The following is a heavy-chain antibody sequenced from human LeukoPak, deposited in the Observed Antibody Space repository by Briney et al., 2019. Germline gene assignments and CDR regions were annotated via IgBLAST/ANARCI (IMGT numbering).Heavy chain of an antibody. CDR3: AREDCSGGSCYFDY. CDR1: GGSFSGYY. J-gene: IGHJ4*02. Sequence: SETLSLTCAVYGGSFSGYYWSWIRQPPGKGLEWIGEINHSGSTKYNPSLKSRVTISVDTSKNQYSLKLSSVTAAATALYYCAREDCSGGSCYFDYWGQGTLVTVSS. CDR2: INHSGST. D-gene: IGHD2-15*01. V-gene: IGHV4-34*01.